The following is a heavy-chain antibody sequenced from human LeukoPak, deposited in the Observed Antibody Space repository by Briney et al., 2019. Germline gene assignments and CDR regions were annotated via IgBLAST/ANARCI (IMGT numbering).Heavy chain of an antibody. Sequence: PGRSLRLSCALSGFTFDDYGMRWGRPAPGKGMDLVSEINWNGGGTGYADSVKGRLTISRDNDKNSLYLQMNSMRAEDKALYYCARGGHGSGSYYYYYYYMDVWGKGTTVTVSS. CDR2: INWNGGGT. D-gene: IGHD3-10*01. CDR1: GFTFDDYG. CDR3: ARGGHGSGSYYYYYYYMDV. J-gene: IGHJ6*03. V-gene: IGHV3-20*04.